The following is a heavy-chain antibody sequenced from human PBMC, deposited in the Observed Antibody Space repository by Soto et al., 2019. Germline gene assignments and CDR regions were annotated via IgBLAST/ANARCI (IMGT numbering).Heavy chain of an antibody. V-gene: IGHV1-2*04. CDR1: GYSFTDYH. CDR2: INPKSGGT. D-gene: IGHD2-8*01. Sequence: QVQLVQSGAEVQKPGASVRVSCKASGYSFTDYHIHWVRQAPGKGLEWLGPINPKSGGTSTAEKFQGWVTMCRDRSISTVFMELTRLRSDDTAVYFCARGHSTDCSNGVCSFFYNHVMDVWGQGTTVAVSS. CDR3: ARGHSTDCSNGVCSFFYNHVMDV. J-gene: IGHJ6*02.